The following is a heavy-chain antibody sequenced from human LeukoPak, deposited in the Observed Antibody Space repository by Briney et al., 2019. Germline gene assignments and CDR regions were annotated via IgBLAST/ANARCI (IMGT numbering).Heavy chain of an antibody. CDR1: GFTFSSYA. V-gene: IGHV3-30*14. Sequence: GGSLRLSCAASGFTFSSYAMHWVRQAPGKGLEWVAVISYDGSNKYYADSVKGRFTISRDNSKNTLYLQMNSLRAEDTAVYYCARRSDIYDKPLDYWGQGTLVTVSS. D-gene: IGHD3-9*01. J-gene: IGHJ4*02. CDR3: ARRSDIYDKPLDY. CDR2: ISYDGSNK.